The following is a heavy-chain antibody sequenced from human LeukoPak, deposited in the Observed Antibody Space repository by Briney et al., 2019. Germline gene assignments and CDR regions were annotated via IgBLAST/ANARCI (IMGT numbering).Heavy chain of an antibody. D-gene: IGHD1-26*01. CDR2: IKSDGST. J-gene: IGHJ4*02. CDR3: AKAGSIRFDY. CDR1: GFTFSSYW. Sequence: PGGSLRLSCAASGFTFSSYWMHWVRQTPGKGLMWVARIKSDGSTIYADSVQGRFTISRDNAKNTLYLQMNSLRAEDTAVYYCAKAGSIRFDYWGQGTLVTVSS. V-gene: IGHV3-74*01.